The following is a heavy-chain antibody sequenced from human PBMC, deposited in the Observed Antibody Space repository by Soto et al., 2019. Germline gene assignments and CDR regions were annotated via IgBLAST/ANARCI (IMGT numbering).Heavy chain of an antibody. CDR1: GGSFSGYY. J-gene: IGHJ5*02. V-gene: IGHV4-34*01. CDR3: ARGKTYYDVWSGYRRSTHRYEP. Sequence: SETLSLTCAVYGGSFSGYYWSWIRQPPGKGLEWIGEINHSGSTNYNPSLKSRVTISVDTSKNQFSLKLSSVTAADTAVYYCARGKTYYDVWSGYRRSTHRYEPWGQGTLVTVSS. CDR2: INHSGST. D-gene: IGHD3-3*01.